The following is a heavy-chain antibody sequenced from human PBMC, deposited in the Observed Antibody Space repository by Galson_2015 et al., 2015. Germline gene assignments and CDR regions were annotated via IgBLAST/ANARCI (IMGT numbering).Heavy chain of an antibody. CDR3: AKDGPAVAGRRWNPGYYFDY. V-gene: IGHV3-30*18. CDR2: ISYDGSNK. J-gene: IGHJ4*02. D-gene: IGHD6-19*01. Sequence: SLRLSCAASGFTFSSYGMHWVRQAPGKGLEWVAVISYDGSNKYYADSVKGRFTISRDNSKNTLYLQMNSLRAEDTAVYYCAKDGPAVAGRRWNPGYYFDYWGQGTLVTVSS. CDR1: GFTFSSYG.